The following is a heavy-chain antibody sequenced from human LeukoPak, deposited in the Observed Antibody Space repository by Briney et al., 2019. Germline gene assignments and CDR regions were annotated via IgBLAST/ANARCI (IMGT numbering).Heavy chain of an antibody. J-gene: IGHJ4*02. Sequence: GGSLRLSCAASGFTFSSYSINWVRQAPGKGLEWVSSISGSSTYIYYADSVKGRFTISRDNPKNSLYLQMNSLRAEDTAVYYCARYSSSSLDYWGQGTLVTVSS. D-gene: IGHD6-6*01. CDR1: GFTFSSYS. V-gene: IGHV3-21*01. CDR2: ISGSSTYI. CDR3: ARYSSSSLDY.